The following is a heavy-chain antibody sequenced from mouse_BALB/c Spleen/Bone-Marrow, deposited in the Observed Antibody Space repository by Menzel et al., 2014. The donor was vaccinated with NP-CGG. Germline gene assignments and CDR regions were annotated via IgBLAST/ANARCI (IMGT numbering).Heavy chain of an antibody. CDR1: GFDIKDTY. V-gene: IGHV14-3*02. CDR3: ARWEYYAMDY. CDR2: IDPANGNT. J-gene: IGHJ4*01. D-gene: IGHD4-1*01. Sequence: EVQLQQSGAELVKPGASVKLSCTASGFDIKDTYMHWVKQRPEQGLEWIGRIDPANGNTKYDPKFQGKATITADTSSNTAYLQLSSLTSEDTAVYYCARWEYYAMDYWGQGTSVTVSA.